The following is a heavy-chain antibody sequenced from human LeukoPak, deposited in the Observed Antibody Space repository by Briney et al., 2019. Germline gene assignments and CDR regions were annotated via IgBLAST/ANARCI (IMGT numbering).Heavy chain of an antibody. CDR3: ARAFEQQPQDY. CDR2: ISYDGSNK. D-gene: IGHD6-13*01. V-gene: IGHV3-30-3*01. J-gene: IGHJ4*02. CDR1: GFTFSSYA. Sequence: GGSLRLSCAASGFTFSSYAMHWVRQAPGKGLEWVAVISYDGSNKYYADSVKGRFTISRDNSKNTLYLQMNSLRAEDTAVYYCARAFEQQPQDYWGQGTLVTVSS.